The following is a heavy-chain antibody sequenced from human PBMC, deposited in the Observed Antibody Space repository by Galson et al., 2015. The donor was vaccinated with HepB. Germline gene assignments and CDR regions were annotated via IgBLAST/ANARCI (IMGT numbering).Heavy chain of an antibody. CDR3: AKHTVTTSRAFDI. J-gene: IGHJ3*02. V-gene: IGHV3-23*01. CDR1: GFSFGSFP. Sequence: SLGLSCAASGFSFGSFPMSWVRQAPGKGLEWVSRIDTGGYNTYYADSVKGRFTISRDNSKNTLFLHMNSLRAEDMAVYFCAKHTVTTSRAFDIWGQGTLVTVSS. D-gene: IGHD4-17*01. CDR2: IDTGGYNT.